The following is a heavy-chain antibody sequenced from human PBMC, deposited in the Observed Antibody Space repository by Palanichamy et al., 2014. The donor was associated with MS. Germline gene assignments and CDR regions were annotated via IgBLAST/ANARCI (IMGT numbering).Heavy chain of an antibody. Sequence: QEQLAQSGAEVKKPGASVKVSCKAFGYTFNGYYIHWVRQAPGQGLEWMGWIKPNSGDTNYAQKFLDRVTMTRDTSISTAYMELSRLRSDDTAVYYCAKRGSKGFDVWGQGTTVSVSS. J-gene: IGHJ6*02. V-gene: IGHV1-2*02. CDR2: IKPNSGDT. CDR3: AKRGSKGFDV. D-gene: IGHD5-12*01. CDR1: GYTFNGYY.